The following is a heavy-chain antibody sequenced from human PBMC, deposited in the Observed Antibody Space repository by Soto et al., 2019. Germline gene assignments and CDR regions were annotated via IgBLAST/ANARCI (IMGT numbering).Heavy chain of an antibody. Sequence: SETLSLTCAVYGGSFSGYYWSWIRQPPGKGLEWIGEINHSGSTNYNPSLKSRVTISVDTSKNQFSLKLSSVTAADTAVYYCARGPVGATTHNYYYYGMDVWGQGTTVTVSS. J-gene: IGHJ6*02. D-gene: IGHD1-26*01. CDR3: ARGPVGATTHNYYYYGMDV. V-gene: IGHV4-34*01. CDR1: GGSFSGYY. CDR2: INHSGST.